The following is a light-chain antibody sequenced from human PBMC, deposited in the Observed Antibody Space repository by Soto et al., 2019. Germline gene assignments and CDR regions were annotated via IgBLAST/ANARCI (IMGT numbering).Light chain of an antibody. J-gene: IGLJ1*01. Sequence: QSALTQPASVSGSLGQSITISCTGTGSDVSSYKYVSWYQQHPGKAPKLIIFEVSNRPSGVSDRFSGSKSGNTASLTISGLQAEDEADYFCSSYTSISSLGIFGTGTKLTVL. CDR1: GSDVSSYKY. CDR2: EVS. V-gene: IGLV2-14*01. CDR3: SSYTSISSLGI.